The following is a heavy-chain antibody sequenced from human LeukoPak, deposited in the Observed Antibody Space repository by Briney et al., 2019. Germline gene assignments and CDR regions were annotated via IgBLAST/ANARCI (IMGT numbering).Heavy chain of an antibody. J-gene: IGHJ6*03. V-gene: IGHV4-34*01. CDR3: ARRDYGSGSYKYYYYYYMDV. CDR2: INHSGST. Sequence: SETLSLTCAVYGGSFSGYYWSWIRQPPGKGLEWIGEINHSGSTNYNPSLKSRVTISVDTSKNQFSLKLSSVTAADTAVYYCARRDYGSGSYKYYYYYYMDVWGKGTTVTISS. CDR1: GGSFSGYY. D-gene: IGHD3-10*01.